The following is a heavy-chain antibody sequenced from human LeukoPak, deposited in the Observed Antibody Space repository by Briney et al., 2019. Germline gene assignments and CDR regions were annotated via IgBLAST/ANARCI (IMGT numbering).Heavy chain of an antibody. CDR3: ARVLGSSRSGWFDP. Sequence: GGSLRLSCAASGFTVSSNYMSWVRQAPGKGLEWVSVIYSGGSTYYADSVKGRLTISRDNSKNTLYLQMNNLRAEDTAVYYCARVLGSSRSGWFDPWGQGTLVTVSS. D-gene: IGHD6-13*01. J-gene: IGHJ5*02. CDR1: GFTVSSNY. CDR2: IYSGGST. V-gene: IGHV3-53*01.